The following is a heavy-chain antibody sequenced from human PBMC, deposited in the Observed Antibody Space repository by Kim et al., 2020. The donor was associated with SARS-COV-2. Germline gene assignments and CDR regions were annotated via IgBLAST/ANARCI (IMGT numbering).Heavy chain of an antibody. V-gene: IGHV4-31*02. CDR3: ARGWLQLSFDY. CDR2: T. J-gene: IGHJ4*02. D-gene: IGHD5-12*01. Sequence: TYCHPSLKSRVTISVDTSKSQFSLKLCYVTAAETAVYYCARGWLQLSFDYWGQGTLVTVSS.